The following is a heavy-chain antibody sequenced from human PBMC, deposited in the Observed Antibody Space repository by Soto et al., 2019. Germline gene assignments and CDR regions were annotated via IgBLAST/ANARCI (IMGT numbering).Heavy chain of an antibody. J-gene: IGHJ3*02. V-gene: IGHV4-59*01. CDR3: VGGATKAGLFDI. Sequence: QVHLQESGPGLVKPSETLSLTCTVSGGSISSYYWSWIRQPPGKGLEWIGYIVYSGSTNYNTSLKSRVAMSIDTSKIQISLELSSVTAADTAVYYCVGGATKAGLFDIWGQGTMVTISS. D-gene: IGHD5-12*01. CDR1: GGSISSYY. CDR2: IVYSGST.